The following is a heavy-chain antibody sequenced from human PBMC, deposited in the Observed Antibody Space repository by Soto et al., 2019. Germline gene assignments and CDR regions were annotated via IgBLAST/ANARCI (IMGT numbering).Heavy chain of an antibody. CDR2: IIGSGVTT. Sequence: GGSLRLSCAASGFTFSRYAMSWVRQAPGMGLEWVSGIIGSGVTTSYADSVKGRFTISRDNSKNTLYLEMNSLRAEDAAVYYCAKARSPSCAGGSCSFDYWGQGALVTVSS. CDR3: AKARSPSCAGGSCSFDY. CDR1: GFTFSRYA. J-gene: IGHJ4*02. D-gene: IGHD2-8*02. V-gene: IGHV3-23*01.